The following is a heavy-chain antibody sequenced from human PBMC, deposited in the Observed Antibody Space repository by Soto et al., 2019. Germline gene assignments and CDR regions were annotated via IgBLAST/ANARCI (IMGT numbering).Heavy chain of an antibody. Sequence: SETLSLTCAVYGGSFSGYYWSWIRQPPGKGLEWIGEINHSGSTNYNPSLKSRVTISVDTSENQFSLKLSSVTAADTAVYYCARYYDFWSGYGPFGSANWFDPWGQGTLVTVSS. CDR3: ARYYDFWSGYGPFGSANWFDP. J-gene: IGHJ5*02. CDR1: GGSFSGYY. D-gene: IGHD3-3*01. CDR2: INHSGST. V-gene: IGHV4-34*01.